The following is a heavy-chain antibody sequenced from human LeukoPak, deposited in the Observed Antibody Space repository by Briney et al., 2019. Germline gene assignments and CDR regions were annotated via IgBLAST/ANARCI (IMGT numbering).Heavy chain of an antibody. Sequence: ASVTVSCKASGGTFSSYAISWVRQAPGQGLEWMGRINPNSGGTNYAQKFQGRVTMTRDTSISTVYMELSRLRSDDTAVYYCARVGYYESSGYYEYWGQGTLVTVSS. J-gene: IGHJ4*02. CDR2: INPNSGGT. V-gene: IGHV1-2*06. CDR1: GGTFSSYA. CDR3: ARVGYYESSGYYEY. D-gene: IGHD3-22*01.